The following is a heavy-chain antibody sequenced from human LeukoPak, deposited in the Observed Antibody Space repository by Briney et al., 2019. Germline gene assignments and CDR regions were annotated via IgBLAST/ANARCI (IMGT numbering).Heavy chain of an antibody. CDR2: ISSSSSYI. CDR1: GFTFSSYS. V-gene: IGHV3-21*01. Sequence: GGSLRLSCAASGFTFSSYSMNWVRQAPGKGLEWVSSISSSSSYIYYADSVKGRFTISRDNAKNSLSLQMNSLRAEDTAVYYCARDRTGNDYWGQGALVTVSS. J-gene: IGHJ4*02. CDR3: ARDRTGNDY. D-gene: IGHD1-1*01.